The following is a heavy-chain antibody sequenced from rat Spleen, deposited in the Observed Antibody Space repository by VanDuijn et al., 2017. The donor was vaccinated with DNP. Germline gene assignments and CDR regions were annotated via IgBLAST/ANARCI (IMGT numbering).Heavy chain of an antibody. CDR3: ARGNDGYYPNWYFDF. Sequence: EVQLQESGPGLVKPSQSLSLTCSVTGFSITSNYWAWIRKLPGNKMEWIGYINYSGGTGYNPSLKSRISITRDTSKNQFFLQLNSISTEDTAIYYCARGNDGYYPNWYFDFWGPGTMVTESS. CDR2: INYSGGT. J-gene: IGHJ1*01. CDR1: GFSITSNY. D-gene: IGHD1-12*03. V-gene: IGHV3-1*01.